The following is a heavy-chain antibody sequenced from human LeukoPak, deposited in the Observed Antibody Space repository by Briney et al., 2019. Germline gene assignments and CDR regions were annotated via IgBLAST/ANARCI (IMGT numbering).Heavy chain of an antibody. V-gene: IGHV1-3*01. CDR2: INAGNGNT. D-gene: IGHD3-22*01. CDR3: ARVGAGSYYYDSSGPYYFDY. J-gene: IGHJ4*02. CDR1: GYTFTSYA. Sequence: ASVKVSCKASGYTFTSYAMHWVRQAPGQRLEWMGWINAGNGNTKYSQKFQGRVTITRDTSASTAYMELSSLRSEDTAVYYCARVGAGSYYYDSSGPYYFDYWGQGTLVTVSS.